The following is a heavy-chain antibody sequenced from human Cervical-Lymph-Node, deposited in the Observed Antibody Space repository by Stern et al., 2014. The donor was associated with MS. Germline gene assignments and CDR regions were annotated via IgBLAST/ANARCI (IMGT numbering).Heavy chain of an antibody. CDR3: ARSNYGMDV. Sequence: VQLVQSGGGVVQPGGSLRLSCVASGFNFSSQWMHWVRQAPGKGLVWVSRINSDGSSTTYADSVKGRFTISRDNAKKTLYLQMDSLRAEDTAVYYCARSNYGMDVWGQGTTVTVSS. D-gene: IGHD2-8*01. V-gene: IGHV3-74*02. CDR2: INSDGSST. CDR1: GFNFSSQW. J-gene: IGHJ6*02.